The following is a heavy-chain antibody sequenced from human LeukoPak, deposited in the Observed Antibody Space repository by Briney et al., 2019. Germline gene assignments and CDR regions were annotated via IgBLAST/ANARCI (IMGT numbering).Heavy chain of an antibody. CDR3: ARGWRSTGYNWFDP. V-gene: IGHV4-34*01. J-gene: IGHJ5*02. CDR1: GGSFSGYY. D-gene: IGHD5/OR15-5a*01. CDR2: INHSGST. Sequence: SETLSLTCAVYGGSFSGYYWCWIRQPPGEVLELIGEINHSGSTNYNASLKSRVTISVDTSKNQFSLKLSSVTAADTAVYYCARGWRSTGYNWFDPWGKGTLVTVSS.